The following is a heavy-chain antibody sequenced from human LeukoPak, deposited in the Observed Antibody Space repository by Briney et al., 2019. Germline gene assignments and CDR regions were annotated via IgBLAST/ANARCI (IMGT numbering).Heavy chain of an antibody. D-gene: IGHD3-22*01. Sequence: SETLSLTCTVSGGSISSYYWSWIRQPAGKGLEWIGRIYYSGSTYYNPSLKSRVTISVDTSKNQFSLKLSSVTAADTAVYYCAREFDSSGYYLYAIDYWGQGTLVTVSS. J-gene: IGHJ4*02. V-gene: IGHV4-4*07. CDR2: IYYSGST. CDR1: GGSISSYY. CDR3: AREFDSSGYYLYAIDY.